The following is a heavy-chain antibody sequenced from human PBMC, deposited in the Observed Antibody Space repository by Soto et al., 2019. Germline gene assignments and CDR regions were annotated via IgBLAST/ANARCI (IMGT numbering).Heavy chain of an antibody. CDR3: AAFLYGIPVATAYIHY. CDR2: IYYSGST. J-gene: IGHJ4*02. D-gene: IGHD6-19*01. CDR1: GGSISSSSYY. V-gene: IGHV4-39*01. Sequence: SETLSLTCTVSGGSISSSSYYWGWIRQPPGKGLEWIGSIYYSGSTYYNPSLKSRVTISGDTSKNQFSLKLSSVTAADTAVYYCAAFLYGIPVATAYIHYWGQGTLVTVSS.